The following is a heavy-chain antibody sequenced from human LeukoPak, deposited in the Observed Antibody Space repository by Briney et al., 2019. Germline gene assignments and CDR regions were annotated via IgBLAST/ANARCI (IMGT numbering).Heavy chain of an antibody. CDR3: ARRLTRIDDY. Sequence: GGSLGLSCAASGFTFSSYWMSWVRQAPGKGLEWVSVIYSGGSTYYADSVKGRFTISRDNSKNTLYLQMNSLRAEDTAVYYCARRLTRIDDYWGQGTLVTVSS. CDR2: IYSGGST. J-gene: IGHJ4*02. V-gene: IGHV3-66*04. D-gene: IGHD2-15*01. CDR1: GFTFSSYW.